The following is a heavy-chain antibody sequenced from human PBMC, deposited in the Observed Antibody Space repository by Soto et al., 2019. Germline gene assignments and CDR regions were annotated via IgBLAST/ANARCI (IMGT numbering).Heavy chain of an antibody. J-gene: IGHJ3*02. CDR2: IIPIFGTA. Sequence: SVKVSCKASGGTFSSYAISWVRQAPGQGLEWMGGIIPIFGTANYAQKFQGRVTITADESTSTAYMELSSLRSEDTAVYYCASKLGYCSGGSCYSADGENAFAIWGQGTMVTVSS. CDR3: ASKLGYCSGGSCYSADGENAFAI. V-gene: IGHV1-69*13. CDR1: GGTFSSYA. D-gene: IGHD2-15*01.